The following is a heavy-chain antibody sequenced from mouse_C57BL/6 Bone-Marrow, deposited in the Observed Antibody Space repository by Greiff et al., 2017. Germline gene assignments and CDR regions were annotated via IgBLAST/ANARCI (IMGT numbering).Heavy chain of an antibody. CDR1: GFSLTSYG. Sequence: VQVVESGPGLVAPSQRLSITCTVSGFSLTSYGVSWVRQPPGKGLEWLGVIWGDGSTNYHSALISRLSISKDNSKSQVFLKLNSLQTDDTATYYCAKPDDSLYYYAMDYWGQGTSVTVSS. CDR2: IWGDGST. J-gene: IGHJ4*01. V-gene: IGHV2-3*01. CDR3: AKPDDSLYYYAMDY.